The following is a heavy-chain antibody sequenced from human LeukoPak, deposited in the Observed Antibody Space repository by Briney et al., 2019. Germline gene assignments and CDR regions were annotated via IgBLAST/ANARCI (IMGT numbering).Heavy chain of an antibody. CDR3: ARAILTNLDAFDI. J-gene: IGHJ3*02. CDR1: GYSFTSSW. Sequence: GESLKISCKGSGYSFTSSWIGWVRQMPAKALEWMGIIYIGDSDTKYSPSFQGQVTISADKSINTAYLQWSSLKASDTAIYFCARAILTNLDAFDIWGQGTMVIVSS. V-gene: IGHV5-51*01. D-gene: IGHD1-1*01. CDR2: IYIGDSDT.